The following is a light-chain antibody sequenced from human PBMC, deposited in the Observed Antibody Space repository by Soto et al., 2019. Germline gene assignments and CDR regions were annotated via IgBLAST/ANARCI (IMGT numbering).Light chain of an antibody. J-gene: IGKJ2*01. V-gene: IGKV1-5*03. CDR2: KAS. CDR3: QQYNNYPYT. Sequence: DIQMTQSPSTLSASVGDRVTITCRASQSINSWLAWYQQKPGKAPKLLIYKASSLESAVPSRFSGSASETEFSLTISSLQPDDFATYYCQQYNNYPYTFGQGTKLEIK. CDR1: QSINSW.